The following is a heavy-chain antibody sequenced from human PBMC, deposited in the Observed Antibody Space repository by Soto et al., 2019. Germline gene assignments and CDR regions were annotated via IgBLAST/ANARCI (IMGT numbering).Heavy chain of an antibody. CDR3: AKDMSGYPPYYFDY. CDR2: LNWNSGDI. CDR1: GFTFENYA. Sequence: PGWSLRLSCAASGFTFENYAMHWVRQGPGKGLEWVSGLNWNSGDIGYADSVKGRFTISRDNAENSLYLQMNSLRAEDTAFYYCAKDMSGYPPYYFDYWGQGTLVTVSS. V-gene: IGHV3-9*01. J-gene: IGHJ4*02. D-gene: IGHD3-3*01.